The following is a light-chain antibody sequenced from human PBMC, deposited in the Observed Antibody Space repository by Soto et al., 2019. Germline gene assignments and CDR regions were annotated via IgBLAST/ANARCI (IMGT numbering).Light chain of an antibody. Sequence: QSVLTQPPSVSGAPGQRVTISCTGSSSNIGAGYDVHWYQQLPGTAPKLLIYGNSNRASGVPDRFSGSKSGTPASLNITGLQAEGETDYYSQSSDSRMSGVVFGGETKRTVL. J-gene: IGLJ2*01. CDR2: GNS. CDR1: SSNIGAGYD. CDR3: QSSDSRMSGVV. V-gene: IGLV1-40*01.